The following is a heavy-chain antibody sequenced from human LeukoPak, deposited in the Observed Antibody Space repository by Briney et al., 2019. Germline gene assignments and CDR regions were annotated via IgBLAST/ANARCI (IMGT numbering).Heavy chain of an antibody. CDR3: ARVGGTNFYYYGMDV. CDR2: IYYSGST. J-gene: IGHJ6*02. V-gene: IGHV4-59*01. D-gene: IGHD1-26*01. Sequence: PSETLSLTCTVSGGSISSYYWSWIRQPPGKGLEWIEYIYYSGSTNYNPSLKSRVTISVDTSKNQFSLKLSSVTVADTAVYYCARVGGTNFYYYGMDVWGQGTTVTVSS. CDR1: GGSISSYY.